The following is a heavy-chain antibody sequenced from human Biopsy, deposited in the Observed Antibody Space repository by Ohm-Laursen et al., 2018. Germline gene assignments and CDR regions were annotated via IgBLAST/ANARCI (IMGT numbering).Heavy chain of an antibody. V-gene: IGHV3-30*03. Sequence: SLRLSCTASGFTFTTYGMHWVRQAPGKGLEWVAVISYDGSGEYYADSLQGRFITSRDNPKNTVDLQMNSLRAEDTAVYFCARDGKRWDYSTYFSWHFDLWGRGTLVTVSS. CDR1: GFTFTTYG. CDR2: ISYDGSGE. J-gene: IGHJ2*01. D-gene: IGHD4-11*01. CDR3: ARDGKRWDYSTYFSWHFDL.